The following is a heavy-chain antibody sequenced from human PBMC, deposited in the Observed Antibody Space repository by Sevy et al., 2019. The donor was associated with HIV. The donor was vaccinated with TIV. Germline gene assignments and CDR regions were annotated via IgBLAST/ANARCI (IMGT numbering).Heavy chain of an antibody. CDR1: GGSISSSTYY. J-gene: IGHJ5*02. CDR2: IYYSGST. D-gene: IGHD3-3*01. CDR3: ARLVIFRVFTQDWFDP. Sequence: SENLSLTCTVSGGSISSSTYYCVWIRQPPGNGLEWIGSIYYSGSTYHNPSLKSRVPISVDTSKNQFSLKLSSVTAAGTPVYYCARLVIFRVFTQDWFDPWGQGTPVSVSS. V-gene: IGHV4-39*01.